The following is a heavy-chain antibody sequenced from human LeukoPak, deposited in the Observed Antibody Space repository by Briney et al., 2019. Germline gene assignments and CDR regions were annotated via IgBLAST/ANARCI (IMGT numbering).Heavy chain of an antibody. D-gene: IGHD3-22*01. CDR2: IRHDGSYQ. V-gene: IGHV3-30*02. CDR3: AKNRDSSDYPRDFDF. CDR1: GFTFSSYG. Sequence: SGGSLRLSCAAFGFTFSSYGMHWVRQTPGKGLEWVAFIRHDGSYQQYADSVKGRFTVSRDNSKDIVYLQMNSLRTEDTAVYYCAKNRDSSDYPRDFDFWGQGTLVTVSS. J-gene: IGHJ4*02.